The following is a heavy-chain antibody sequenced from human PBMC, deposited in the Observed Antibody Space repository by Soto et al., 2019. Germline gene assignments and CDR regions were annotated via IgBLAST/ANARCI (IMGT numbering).Heavy chain of an antibody. CDR1: GYTFTSYA. D-gene: IGHD5-12*01. CDR3: ATLFIGRGYDGSSPFDI. V-gene: IGHV1-3*01. J-gene: IGHJ3*02. CDR2: INAGNGNT. Sequence: ASVKVSCKASGYTFTSYAMHWVRQAPGQRLEWMGWINAGNGNTKYSQKFQGRVTITRDTSASTAYMELSSLRSEDTAVYYCATLFIGRGYDGSSPFDIWGQGTMVTVSS.